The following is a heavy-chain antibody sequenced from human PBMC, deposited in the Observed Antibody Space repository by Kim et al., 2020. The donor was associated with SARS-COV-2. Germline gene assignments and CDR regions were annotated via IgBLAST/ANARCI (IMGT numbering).Heavy chain of an antibody. V-gene: IGHV3-9*01. CDR3: VPGVVIPSGPD. CDR2: ISWNSGSI. CDR1: GFTFDDYA. Sequence: GGSLRLSCAASGFTFDDYAMHWVRQAPGKGLEWVSGISWNSGSIGYADSVKGRFTISRDNAKNSLYLQMNSLRAEDTALYYCVPGVVIPSGPDWGQGTLVTVSS. J-gene: IGHJ4*02. D-gene: IGHD3-3*01.